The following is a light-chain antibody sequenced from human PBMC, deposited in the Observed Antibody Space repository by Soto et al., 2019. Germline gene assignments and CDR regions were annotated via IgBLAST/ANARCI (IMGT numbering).Light chain of an antibody. Sequence: QSALTQPASVSGAPGQSITISCTGTSSDVGGYNYVSWYQQHPGKAPKLMIYDVSNRPSGVSNRFSVSKSGNTASLTISWLQSEDEADYYCSSYTSSSTLLYVFGTGTKLTVL. J-gene: IGLJ1*01. CDR2: DVS. CDR1: SSDVGGYNY. V-gene: IGLV2-14*01. CDR3: SSYTSSSTLLYV.